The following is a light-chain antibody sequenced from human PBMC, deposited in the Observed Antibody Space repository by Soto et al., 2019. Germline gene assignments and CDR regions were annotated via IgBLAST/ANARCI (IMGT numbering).Light chain of an antibody. CDR1: SSNIGAGYD. CDR3: QSYYSSLRGVV. CDR2: GNS. Sequence: QSVLTQPPSVSGAPGQRVTISCTGSSSNIGAGYDVHWYQQLPGTAPKLLIYGNSNRPSGVPDRFSGSKSGTSASLAITGLQAEDEADYYCQSYYSSLRGVVFGGGTKLTLL. J-gene: IGLJ2*01. V-gene: IGLV1-40*01.